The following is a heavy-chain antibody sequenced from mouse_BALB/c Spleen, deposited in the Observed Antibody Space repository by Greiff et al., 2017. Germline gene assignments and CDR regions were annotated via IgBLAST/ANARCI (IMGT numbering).Heavy chain of an antibody. CDR2: IDPANGNT. V-gene: IGHV14-3*02. D-gene: IGHD2-3*01. J-gene: IGHJ4*01. CDR1: GFNIKDTY. CDR3: ASYDGYYSYAMDY. Sequence: DVKLVESGAELVKPGASVKLSCTASGFNIKDTYMHWVKQRPEQGLEWIGRIDPANGNTKYDPKFQGKATITADTSSNTAYLQLSSLTSEDTAVYYCASYDGYYSYAMDYWGQGTSVTVSS.